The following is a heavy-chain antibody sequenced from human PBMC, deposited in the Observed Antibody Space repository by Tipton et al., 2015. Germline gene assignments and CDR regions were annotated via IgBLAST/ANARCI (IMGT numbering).Heavy chain of an antibody. J-gene: IGHJ4*02. CDR2: VDKGGTGR. V-gene: IGHV3-74*01. D-gene: IGHD5-24*01. Sequence: SLRLSCAASGFTFSSYYMHWVRQAPGKGLVWVSRVDKGGTGRNYADSVKGRFTISRDNAKNTLYLQMNSLTAEDTAVYYCVRDGDAYNFDYWGQGTLVTVSP. CDR1: GFTFSSYY. CDR3: VRDGDAYNFDY.